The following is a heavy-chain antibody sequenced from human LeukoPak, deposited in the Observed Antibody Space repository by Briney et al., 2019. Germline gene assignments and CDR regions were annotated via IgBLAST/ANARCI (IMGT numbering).Heavy chain of an antibody. J-gene: IGHJ6*02. D-gene: IGHD6-6*01. CDR1: GFTFSSYA. CDR2: ISGSGGST. CDR3: AKDSREYTGYYYGTDV. V-gene: IGHV3-23*01. Sequence: GGSLRLSCAASGFTFSSYAMSWVRQAPGKGLEWVSAISGSGGSTYYADSVKGRFTISRDNSKNTLYLQMNSLRAEDTAVYYCAKDSREYTGYYYGTDVWGQGTTVTVSS.